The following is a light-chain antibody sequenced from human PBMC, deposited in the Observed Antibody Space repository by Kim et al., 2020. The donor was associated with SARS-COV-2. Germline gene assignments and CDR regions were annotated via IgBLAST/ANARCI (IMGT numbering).Light chain of an antibody. J-gene: IGKJ1*01. Sequence: PGQRPTLYCWASQSVASDLAWYQQKSGQPPRLLIYGASIRATGVPARFRGSGSGTEFTLTISNLQSEDFGVYYCQQYKNWPPWTFGQGTKVDIK. V-gene: IGKV3-15*01. CDR1: QSVASD. CDR2: GAS. CDR3: QQYKNWPPWT.